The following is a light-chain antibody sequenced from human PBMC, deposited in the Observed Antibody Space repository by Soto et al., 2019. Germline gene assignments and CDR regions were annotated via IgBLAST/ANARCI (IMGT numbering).Light chain of an antibody. Sequence: DIQMTQSPSTLSGSVGDRVTITCRASQTISSWLAWYQQKPGNAPKLLIFDASNLESGVPSRFSGSGSGTEFTLTIDSLQPDDFATYYCQQYNSDSRTFGQGTELDIK. CDR2: DAS. CDR1: QTISSW. V-gene: IGKV1-5*01. CDR3: QQYNSDSRT. J-gene: IGKJ1*01.